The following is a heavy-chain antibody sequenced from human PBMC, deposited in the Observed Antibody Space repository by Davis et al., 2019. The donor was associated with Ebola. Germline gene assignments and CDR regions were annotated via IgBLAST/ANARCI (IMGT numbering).Heavy chain of an antibody. CDR2: ISYIGST. J-gene: IGHJ6*02. D-gene: IGHD3-3*01. CDR3: ATFDLWGGMDV. Sequence: PSETLSLTCTVSGDSFSRYYWSWIRQPPGKGLEWIGFISYIGSTSYNPSLKSRVTISVHRSKNQFSLKLSSVTAADPAVYYCATFDLWGGMDVWGQGTTVTVSS. V-gene: IGHV4-59*12. CDR1: GDSFSRYY.